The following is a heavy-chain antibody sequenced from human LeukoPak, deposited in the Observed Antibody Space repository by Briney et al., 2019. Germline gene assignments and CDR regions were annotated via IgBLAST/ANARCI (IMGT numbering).Heavy chain of an antibody. CDR1: GFTFSSYA. V-gene: IGHV3-64*01. J-gene: IGHJ4*02. CDR3: ARDSREQANGFDY. D-gene: IGHD1-26*01. CDR2: ISSNGDST. Sequence: GGFLRLSCAASGFTFSSYAMHWVRQAPGKGLEYVSAISSNGDSTYYANSVKGRFTISRDNSKNTLYLQMGSLRAEDMAVYYCARDSREQANGFDYWGQGTLVTVSS.